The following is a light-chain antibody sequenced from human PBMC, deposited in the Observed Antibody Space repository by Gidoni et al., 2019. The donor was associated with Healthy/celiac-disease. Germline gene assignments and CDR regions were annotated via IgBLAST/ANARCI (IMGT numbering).Light chain of an antibody. V-gene: IGKV1-39*01. CDR3: QQSYSTPT. Sequence: DMQMTQSPSSLSASVGDSTTITCRASQSISSYLNWYQQKPGKAHKLMIYAASSLKGGVPSSFSGSGSGTDFPLTSSSLQPEDFATYYCQQSYSTPTFGQGTKLEIK. CDR1: QSISSY. J-gene: IGKJ2*01. CDR2: AAS.